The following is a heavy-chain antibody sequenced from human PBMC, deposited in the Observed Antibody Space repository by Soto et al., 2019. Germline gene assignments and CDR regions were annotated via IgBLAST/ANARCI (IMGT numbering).Heavy chain of an antibody. D-gene: IGHD2-8*01. J-gene: IGHJ5*02. Sequence: PGGSLRLSCTGSGFSFFSYAMSWVRQAPGMGLEWVSTISGSGGHTYYADSVKGRFVVSRDNDKNTVYLHMSSLTGEDTAVYFCAKIEMGWFAHWGQGTQVTVSS. CDR2: ISGSGGHT. V-gene: IGHV3-23*01. CDR3: AKIEMGWFAH. CDR1: GFSFFSYA.